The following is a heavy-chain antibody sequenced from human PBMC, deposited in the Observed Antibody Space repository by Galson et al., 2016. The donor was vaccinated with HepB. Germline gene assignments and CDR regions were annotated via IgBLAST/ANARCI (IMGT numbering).Heavy chain of an antibody. CDR1: GGSVNSTTSY. CDR2: MYYSGST. D-gene: IGHD3-22*01. V-gene: IGHV4-39*01. J-gene: IGHJ5*02. Sequence: SETLSLTCTVSGGSVNSTTSYWGWIRQPPGKGLEWIGSMYYSGSTFYNPSLIPRVTISVDTSKNQFSLEVTSVTAEDTAVYYCARHPYYDDTGYYLSNNWFDPWGQGTLVTVSS. CDR3: ARHPYYDDTGYYLSNNWFDP.